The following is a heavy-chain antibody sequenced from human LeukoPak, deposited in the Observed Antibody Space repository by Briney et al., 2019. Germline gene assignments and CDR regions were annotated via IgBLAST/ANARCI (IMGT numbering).Heavy chain of an antibody. J-gene: IGHJ4*02. CDR2: IIPIFGTA. CDR1: GGTFSIYA. CDR3: ASWVGEDEMATIFGY. D-gene: IGHD5-24*01. V-gene: IGHV1-69*01. Sequence: SVKVSCKASGGTFSIYAISWVRQAPGQGLEWMGGIIPIFGTANYAQKFQGRVTITADESTSTAYVELSSLRSEDTAVYYCASWVGEDEMATIFGYWGQGTLVTVSS.